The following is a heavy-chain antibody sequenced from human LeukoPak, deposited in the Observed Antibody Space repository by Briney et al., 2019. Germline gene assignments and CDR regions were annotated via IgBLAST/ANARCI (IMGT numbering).Heavy chain of an antibody. CDR1: GFTFSSYS. J-gene: IGHJ4*02. CDR2: ISSSSYI. Sequence: GGSLRLSCAASGFTFSSYSMNWVRQAPGKGLEWVSSISSSSYIYYADSVKGRFTVSRDNAKNSLYLQMNSLRAEDTAVYYCAREAHIDDYVWGSYRPFDYWGQGTLVTVSS. CDR3: AREAHIDDYVWGSYRPFDY. D-gene: IGHD3-16*02. V-gene: IGHV3-21*01.